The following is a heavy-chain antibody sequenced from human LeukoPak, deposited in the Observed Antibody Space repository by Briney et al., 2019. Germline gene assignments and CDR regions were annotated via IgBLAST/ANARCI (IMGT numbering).Heavy chain of an antibody. CDR2: IRGSGDGT. CDR1: GFTFRSYA. J-gene: IGHJ3*01. Sequence: SGGSLRLSCAASGFTFRSYAMTWVRQAPGKGLEWVSSIRGSGDGTSYADSVKGRFTMSRGNSKNTLYLQMDSLRAEDTAIYYCGRDPNGDYVGAFEFWGQGTLVTVSS. D-gene: IGHD4-17*01. CDR3: GRDPNGDYVGAFEF. V-gene: IGHV3-23*01.